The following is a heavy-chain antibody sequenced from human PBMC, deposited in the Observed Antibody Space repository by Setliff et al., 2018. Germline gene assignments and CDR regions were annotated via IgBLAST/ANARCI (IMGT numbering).Heavy chain of an antibody. Sequence: SETLSLTCAVYGESFSESFSGYYWNWIRQPPGKGLEWIGEINHSGSTNYNPSLKSRVTISVDTSKNQFSLKLSSVTAADTAVYYCARRETYYNFWSGYYAYWGQGTLVTVSS. CDR2: INHSGST. V-gene: IGHV4-34*01. J-gene: IGHJ4*02. CDR1: GESFSESFSGYY. D-gene: IGHD3-3*01. CDR3: ARRETYYNFWSGYYAY.